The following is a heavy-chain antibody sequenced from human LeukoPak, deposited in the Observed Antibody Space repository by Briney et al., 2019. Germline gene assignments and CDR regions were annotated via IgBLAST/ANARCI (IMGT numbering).Heavy chain of an antibody. D-gene: IGHD3-22*01. Sequence: GGSLRLSCAASGFTFSSYAMHWVRQAPGKGLEWVAVISYDGSNKYYADSVKGRFTISRVNSKNTLYLQMNSLRAEDTAVYYCASSLYYYDLDYWGQGTLVTVSS. CDR1: GFTFSSYA. CDR3: ASSLYYYDLDY. CDR2: ISYDGSNK. V-gene: IGHV3-30-3*01. J-gene: IGHJ4*02.